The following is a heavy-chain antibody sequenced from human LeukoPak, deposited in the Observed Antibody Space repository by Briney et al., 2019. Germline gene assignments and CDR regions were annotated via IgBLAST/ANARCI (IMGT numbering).Heavy chain of an antibody. CDR2: ISYDGSNK. Sequence: PGGSLRLSCAPSGFTFSSYGMHWVRQAPGKGLEWVAVISYDGSNKYYADSVKGRFTISRDNSKNTLYLQMNSLRAEDTAVYYCAKGSYYGGDYGPWGQGTLVTVSS. J-gene: IGHJ5*02. CDR1: GFTFSSYG. V-gene: IGHV3-30*18. CDR3: AKGSYYGGDYGP. D-gene: IGHD4-23*01.